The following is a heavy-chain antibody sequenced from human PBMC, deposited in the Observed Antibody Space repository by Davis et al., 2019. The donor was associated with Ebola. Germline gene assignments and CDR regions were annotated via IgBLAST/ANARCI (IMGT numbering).Heavy chain of an antibody. CDR2: ISTYNGNT. CDR1: GYSFTDYV. Sequence: ASVKVSCKASGYSFTDYVISWVRQAPGQGLEWMGWISTYNGNTNYAQKVQGRITMTTDTSTSTAYMELRSLRSDDTARYYCARDVRGITGPSEYWGQGTLVTVSS. V-gene: IGHV1-18*01. D-gene: IGHD1-1*01. CDR3: ARDVRGITGPSEY. J-gene: IGHJ4*02.